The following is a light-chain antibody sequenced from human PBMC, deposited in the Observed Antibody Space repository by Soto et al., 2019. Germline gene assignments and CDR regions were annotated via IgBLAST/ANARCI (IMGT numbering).Light chain of an antibody. Sequence: IVLTQSPATLSLSPGERATLSCRTSQSVGSYLAWYQHRPGQAPRLLIFDASNRASGIPARFRGSGSGTDFTLTISSLEPEDFALYFCQQRNYWPLTFGGGTKV. CDR3: QQRNYWPLT. CDR1: QSVGSY. CDR2: DAS. V-gene: IGKV3-11*01. J-gene: IGKJ4*01.